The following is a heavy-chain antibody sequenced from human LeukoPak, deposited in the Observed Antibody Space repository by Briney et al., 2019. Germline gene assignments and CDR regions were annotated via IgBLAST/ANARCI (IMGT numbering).Heavy chain of an antibody. Sequence: PGGSLILSCAASGFNLVTDDMHWVRQAPGKGLEWVAVIWYDGSNKYYADSVKGRFTISRDNSKSTLSLQMNSLRAEDTAVYYCARVIGGLRALDYWGQGTLVTVSS. CDR2: IWYDGSNK. CDR1: GFNLVTDD. CDR3: ARVIGGLRALDY. V-gene: IGHV3-33*01. D-gene: IGHD4-23*01. J-gene: IGHJ4*02.